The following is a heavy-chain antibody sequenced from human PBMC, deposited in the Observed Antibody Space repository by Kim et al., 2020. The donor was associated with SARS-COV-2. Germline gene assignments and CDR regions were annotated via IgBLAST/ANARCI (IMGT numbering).Heavy chain of an antibody. V-gene: IGHV3-53*01. J-gene: IGHJ5*02. CDR3: ASKDYP. Sequence: YSGGSTYYADSVKGRFTISRDNSKNTLYLQMNSLRAEDTAVYYCASKDYPWGQGTLVTVSS. CDR2: YSGGST.